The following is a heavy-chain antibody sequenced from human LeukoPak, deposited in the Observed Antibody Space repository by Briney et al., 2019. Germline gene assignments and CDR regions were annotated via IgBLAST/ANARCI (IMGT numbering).Heavy chain of an antibody. CDR3: AKDSSSWYYYYMDV. V-gene: IGHV3-30*02. CDR2: IRYDGSNK. Sequence: GGSLRLSCAASGFTFSSYGMHWVRQAPGKGLEWVAFIRYDGSNKYYADSVKGRFTISRDNSKNTLYLQMNSLRAEDTAVYYCAKDSSSWYYYYMDVWGKGTTVTISS. CDR1: GFTFSSYG. D-gene: IGHD6-13*01. J-gene: IGHJ6*03.